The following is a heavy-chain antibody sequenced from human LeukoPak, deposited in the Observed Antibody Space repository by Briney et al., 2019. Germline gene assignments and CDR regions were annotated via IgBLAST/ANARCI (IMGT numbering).Heavy chain of an antibody. J-gene: IGHJ4*02. V-gene: IGHV3-21*01. CDR2: ISSSSSYI. Sequence: PGGSLRLSCAASGFTFSSYAMSWVRQAPGKGLEWVSSISSSSSYIYYADSVKGRFTISRDNAKNSLYLQMNSLRAEDTAVYYCARDSSGIAAPRDYWGQGTLVTVSS. CDR3: ARDSSGIAAPRDY. D-gene: IGHD6-13*01. CDR1: GFTFSSYA.